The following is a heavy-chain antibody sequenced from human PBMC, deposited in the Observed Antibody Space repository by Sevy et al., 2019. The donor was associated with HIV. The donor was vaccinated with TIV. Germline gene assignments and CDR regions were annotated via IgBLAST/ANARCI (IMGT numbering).Heavy chain of an antibody. J-gene: IGHJ6*02. CDR3: ARSTGYCSSTSCPYYYYYGMDV. CDR1: GGSISSYY. CDR2: IYTSGST. D-gene: IGHD2-2*01. V-gene: IGHV4-4*07. Sequence: SETLSLTCTVSGGSISSYYWSWIRQPAGKGLEWIGRIYTSGSTNYNPSLKSRVTMSVETSKNQFSLKLSSVTAADTAVYYCARSTGYCSSTSCPYYYYYGMDVWGQGTTVTVSS.